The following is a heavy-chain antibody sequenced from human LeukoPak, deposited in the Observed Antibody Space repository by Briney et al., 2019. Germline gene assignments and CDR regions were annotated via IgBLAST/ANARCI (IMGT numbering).Heavy chain of an antibody. J-gene: IGHJ4*02. V-gene: IGHV3-23*01. CDR2: ISGSGGST. D-gene: IGHD2-2*01. CDR1: GFTFSSYA. Sequence: GGSLRLSCAASGFTFSSYAMSWVRQAPGKGLEWVSAISGSGGSTYYADSVKGRFTISRDNSKNTLSLQMNSLRAEDTAVYYCAKTPSNSPTFDYWGQGTLVTVSS. CDR3: AKTPSNSPTFDY.